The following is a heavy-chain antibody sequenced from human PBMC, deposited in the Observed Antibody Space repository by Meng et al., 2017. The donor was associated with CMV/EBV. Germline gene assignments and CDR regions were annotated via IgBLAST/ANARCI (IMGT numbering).Heavy chain of an antibody. CDR2: IYTSGST. CDR3: ARAAVDLSKDYFDY. Sequence: LRAEGPGLVNPAETLSLTCTVSGGAISSSYWSWLRQPAGKGLEWIGRIYTSGSTTYNPSLKSRVTMSVDTSKNQFSLKLSSVTAADTAVYYCARAAVDLSKDYFDYWGQGTLVTVSS. V-gene: IGHV4-4*07. CDR1: GGAISSSY. J-gene: IGHJ4*02. D-gene: IGHD2-15*01.